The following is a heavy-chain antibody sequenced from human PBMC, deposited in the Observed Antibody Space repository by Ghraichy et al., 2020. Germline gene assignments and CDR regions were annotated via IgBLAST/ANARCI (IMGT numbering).Heavy chain of an antibody. J-gene: IGHJ4*02. V-gene: IGHV1-8*01. Sequence: ASVKVSCKACGYTVSSHDTHWKRQSTGQGDEWMGWMNPNSGNTGYAQKFQGRVTMTRNTSISTAYMELSSLRSEDTAVYYCARKRAGAVEIVRYFDYWGQGTLVTVSS. CDR3: ARKRAGAVEIVRYFDY. CDR2: MNPNSGNT. CDR1: GYTVSSHD. D-gene: IGHD2-21*01.